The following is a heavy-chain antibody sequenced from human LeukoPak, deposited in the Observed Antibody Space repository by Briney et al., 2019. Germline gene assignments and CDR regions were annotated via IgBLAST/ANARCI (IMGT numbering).Heavy chain of an antibody. Sequence: GGSLRLSCAASGFTFSSYWMSWVRQAPGKGLEWVANIRQHGSETHYVDSVKGRFTISRDNAKNSLYLQMNSLRAEDTAVYYCASRWYYLDYWGQGTLVTVSS. CDR3: ASRWYYLDY. CDR1: GFTFSSYW. J-gene: IGHJ4*02. D-gene: IGHD1-14*01. V-gene: IGHV3-7*01. CDR2: IRQHGSET.